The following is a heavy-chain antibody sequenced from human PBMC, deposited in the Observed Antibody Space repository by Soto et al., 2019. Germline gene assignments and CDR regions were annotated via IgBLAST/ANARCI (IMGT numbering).Heavy chain of an antibody. V-gene: IGHV4-30-4*01. CDR2: IYYSGTN. J-gene: IGHJ5*02. Sequence: QVQLQESGPGLVKPSQTLTLTCTVSGGSINRGDYYWSWIRQPPGKGLEWIGNIYYSGTNYYNPCLKSRVIISVDSSKYQFSLKLSSVTAAVTGVYYCARDTENYYILTSTRFDPWGQGTLVTVSS. CDR3: ARDTENYYILTSTRFDP. CDR1: GGSINRGDYY. D-gene: IGHD3-9*01.